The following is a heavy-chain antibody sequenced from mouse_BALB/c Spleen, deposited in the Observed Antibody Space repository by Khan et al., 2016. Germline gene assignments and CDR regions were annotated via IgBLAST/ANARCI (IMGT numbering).Heavy chain of an antibody. Sequence: EVQLQESGGGLVQPGGSLKLSCAASGFDFSRYWMSWVRQAPGKGLEWIGEINPDSSTINYTPSLKDKFIISRDNAKNTLYLQMSKVRYEDTALXYRASAGCHEYLTYWGQGTLVTVSA. J-gene: IGHJ3*01. D-gene: IGHD2-10*02. CDR2: INPDSSTI. CDR1: GFDFSRYW. V-gene: IGHV4-1*02. CDR3: ASAGCHEYLTY.